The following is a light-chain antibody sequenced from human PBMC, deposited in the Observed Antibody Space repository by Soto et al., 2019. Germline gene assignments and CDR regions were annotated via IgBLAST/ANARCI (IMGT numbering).Light chain of an antibody. J-gene: IGKJ1*01. V-gene: IGKV1-16*02. CDR1: QDISIH. CDR2: AAS. CDR3: QQYHNYPPS. Sequence: DIQMTQSPSSVSAYVGDRVTIACRASQDISIHLAWFQQKPGKAPTSLIFAASSLQSGVPSKFSGSGSGTDFTLTIDSLQPEDFATYYCQQYHNYPPSFGQGTKVEIK.